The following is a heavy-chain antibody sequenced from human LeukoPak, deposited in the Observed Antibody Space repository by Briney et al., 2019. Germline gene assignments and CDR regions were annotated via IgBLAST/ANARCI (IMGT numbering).Heavy chain of an antibody. CDR3: ARVGILTGYTIDY. J-gene: IGHJ4*02. Sequence: GGSLRLSCAASGFTFSSYSMNWVRQAPGKGLEWVSSISSSSSSYIYYADSVKGRFTIFRDNTKNSLYLQMNSLRAEDTAVFYCARVGILTGYTIDYWGQGTLVTVSS. CDR1: GFTFSSYS. D-gene: IGHD3-9*01. V-gene: IGHV3-21*01. CDR2: ISSSSSSYI.